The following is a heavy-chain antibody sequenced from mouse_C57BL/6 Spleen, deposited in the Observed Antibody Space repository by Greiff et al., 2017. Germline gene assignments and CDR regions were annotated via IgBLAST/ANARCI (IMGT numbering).Heavy chain of an antibody. CDR3: TVTTVVATKGY. CDR1: GFNIKDYY. J-gene: IGHJ2*01. D-gene: IGHD1-1*01. CDR2: IDPEDGDT. Sequence: VQLQQSGAELVRPGASVKLSCTASGFNIKDYYMHWVKQRPEQGLEWIGRIDPEDGDTEYAPNFQGKATMTADTSSNTAYLQLSSLTSEDTAVYYCTVTTVVATKGYWGQGTTLTVSS. V-gene: IGHV14-1*01.